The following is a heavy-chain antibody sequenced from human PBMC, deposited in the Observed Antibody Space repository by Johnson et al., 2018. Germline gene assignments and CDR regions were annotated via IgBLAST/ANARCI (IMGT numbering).Heavy chain of an antibody. J-gene: IGHJ3*01. V-gene: IGHV1-8*01. CDR2: MNPHSGDT. CDR3: TRGLTILGAPV. Sequence: QVQLVQSGAEVKKPGTSVKVSCKSSGYTFTRHHMHWVRQAPGQGLEWMGWMNPHSGDTGYAQKFQGRVTMTRDTSISTAFMELSSLRSEETAGYYCTRGLTILGAPVWGQGTVVTVSS. D-gene: IGHD3-3*01. CDR1: GYTFTRHH.